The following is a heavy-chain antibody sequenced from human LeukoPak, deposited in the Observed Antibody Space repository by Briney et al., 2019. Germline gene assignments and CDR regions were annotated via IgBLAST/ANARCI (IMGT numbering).Heavy chain of an antibody. CDR2: ISSSSSTI. V-gene: IGHV3-48*04. J-gene: IGHJ4*02. CDR3: AKDEAGYSSG. CDR1: GLTFSSYS. D-gene: IGHD6-19*01. Sequence: GGSLRLSCAASGLTFSSYSMNWVRQAPGKGLEWVSYISSSSSTIYYADSVKGRFTISRDNAKNSLYLQMNSLRAEDTAVYYCAKDEAGYSSGWGQGTLVTVSS.